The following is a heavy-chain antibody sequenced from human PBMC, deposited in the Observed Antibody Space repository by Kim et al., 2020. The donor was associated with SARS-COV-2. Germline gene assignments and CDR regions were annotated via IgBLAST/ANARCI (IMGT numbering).Heavy chain of an antibody. J-gene: IGHJ6*02. CDR2: ISYDGSNK. CDR3: AKDQSWGSGNKWDYYYGMDV. D-gene: IGHD3-10*01. Sequence: GGSLRLSCAASGFTFSSYGMHWVRQAPGKGLEWVAVISYDGSNKYYADSVKGRFTISRDNSKNTLYLQMNSLRAEDTAVYYCAKDQSWGSGNKWDYYYGMDVWGQGTTVTVSS. CDR1: GFTFSSYG. V-gene: IGHV3-30*18.